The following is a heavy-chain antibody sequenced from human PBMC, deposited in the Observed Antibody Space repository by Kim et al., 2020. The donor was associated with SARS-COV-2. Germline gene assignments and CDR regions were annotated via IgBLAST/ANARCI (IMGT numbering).Heavy chain of an antibody. CDR3: AKDIQGVAAAGTWYYYYYGMDV. Sequence: GGSLRLSCAASGFTFDDYTMHWVRQAPGKGLEWVSLISWDGGSTYYADSVKGRFTISRDNSKNSLYLQMNSLRTEDTALYYCAKDIQGVAAAGTWYYYYYGMDVWGQGTTVTVSS. CDR1: GFTFDDYT. CDR2: ISWDGGST. D-gene: IGHD6-13*01. V-gene: IGHV3-43*01. J-gene: IGHJ6*02.